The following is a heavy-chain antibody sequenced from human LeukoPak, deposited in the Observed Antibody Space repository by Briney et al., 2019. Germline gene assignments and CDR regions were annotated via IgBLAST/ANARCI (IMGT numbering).Heavy chain of an antibody. D-gene: IGHD6-13*01. J-gene: IGHJ3*02. V-gene: IGHV1-69*13. CDR2: IIPIFGTA. Sequence: SVKVSCKASGGTFISYAISWVRQAPGQGLEWMGGIIPIFGTANYAQKFQGRVTITADESTSTAYMELSSLRSEGTAVYYCASMAAADHLYDAFDIWGQGTMVTVSS. CDR1: GGTFISYA. CDR3: ASMAAADHLYDAFDI.